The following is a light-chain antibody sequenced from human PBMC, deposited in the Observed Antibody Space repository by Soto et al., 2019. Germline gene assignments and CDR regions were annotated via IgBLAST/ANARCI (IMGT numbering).Light chain of an antibody. CDR1: QSVTSSY. Sequence: EIVLTQSPGTLSLSPGERATLSCSASQSVTSSYLAWYQQKPGQAPRLLIYGASSRATGIPDRFSGSGSGTDFTLTISRLEPEDFAVYYCQQYDSSPSTFGQGTKVDI. V-gene: IGKV3-20*01. J-gene: IGKJ1*01. CDR2: GAS. CDR3: QQYDSSPST.